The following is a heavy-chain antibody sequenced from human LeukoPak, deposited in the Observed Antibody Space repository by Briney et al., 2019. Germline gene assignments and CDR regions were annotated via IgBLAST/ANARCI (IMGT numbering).Heavy chain of an antibody. J-gene: IGHJ4*02. CDR1: GGSLSSSSYC. V-gene: IGHV4-39*01. Sequence: SETLSLTCTVSGGSLSSSSYCWGWIRQPPGGGLEWIGNIFFSGTTYYNPSLKSRVTISVDMSKNQFSLNLSSVTAADTAVYYCARTLLGRLFDYWGQGTLVTVSS. CDR2: IFFSGTT. CDR3: ARTLLGRLFDY. D-gene: IGHD2-8*02.